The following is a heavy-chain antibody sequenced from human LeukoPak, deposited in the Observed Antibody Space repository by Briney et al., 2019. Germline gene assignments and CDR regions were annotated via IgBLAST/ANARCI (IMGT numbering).Heavy chain of an antibody. CDR2: IYYSGST. D-gene: IGHD4-17*01. Sequence: SETLSLTCTVSGGSISSGGYYWSWIRQHPGKGLEWIGYIYYSGSTYYNPSLKSRVTISVDTSKNQFSLKLSSVTAADTAVYYCARDTGYGDFHFDYWGQGTLVTASS. V-gene: IGHV4-31*03. CDR3: ARDTGYGDFHFDY. CDR1: GGSISSGGYY. J-gene: IGHJ4*02.